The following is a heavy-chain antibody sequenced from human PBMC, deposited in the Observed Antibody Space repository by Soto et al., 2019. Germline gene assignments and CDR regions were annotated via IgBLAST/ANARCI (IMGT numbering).Heavy chain of an antibody. CDR2: IKSKTDGGTT. J-gene: IGHJ4*02. V-gene: IGHV3-15*01. Sequence: PGGSLRLSCAASGFTFSNAWMSWVRQAPGKGLEWVGRIKSKTDGGTTDYAAPVKGRFTISRDDSKNTLYLQMNSLKTEDTAVYYCTTSERYYDSSGSFLRDYWGQGTLVTAPQ. CDR3: TTSERYYDSSGSFLRDY. CDR1: GFTFSNAW. D-gene: IGHD3-22*01.